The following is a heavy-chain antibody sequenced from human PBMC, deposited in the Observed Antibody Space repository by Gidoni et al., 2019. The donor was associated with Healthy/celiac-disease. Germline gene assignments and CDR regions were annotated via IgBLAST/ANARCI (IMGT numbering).Heavy chain of an antibody. V-gene: IGHV1-69*04. CDR2: ISPLLGIA. J-gene: IGHJ3*02. Sequence: QVQLVQSGAEVKKPGSSVKVSCKASGGTFSSYAISWVRQAPGQGLEWMGRISPLLGIANYAQKFQGRVTITADKSTSTAYMELSSLRSEDTAVYYCARAPMIGYDSSGYYSDAFDIWGQGTMVTVSS. CDR1: GGTFSSYA. CDR3: ARAPMIGYDSSGYYSDAFDI. D-gene: IGHD3-22*01.